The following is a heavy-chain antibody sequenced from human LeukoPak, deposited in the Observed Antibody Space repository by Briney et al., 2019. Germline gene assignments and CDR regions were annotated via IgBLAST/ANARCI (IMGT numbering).Heavy chain of an antibody. CDR2: ISSSSSYI. J-gene: IGHJ4*02. CDR3: ATGTSYRDYLFDH. CDR1: GFTFSSYS. D-gene: IGHD4-17*01. Sequence: GGSLRLSCAASGFTFSSYSMNWVRQAPGKGLEWVSSISSSSSYIYYADSVKGRFTISRDNAKNSLYLQMNSLRAEDTAVYYCATGTSYRDYLFDHLGQGTLVTGSS. V-gene: IGHV3-21*01.